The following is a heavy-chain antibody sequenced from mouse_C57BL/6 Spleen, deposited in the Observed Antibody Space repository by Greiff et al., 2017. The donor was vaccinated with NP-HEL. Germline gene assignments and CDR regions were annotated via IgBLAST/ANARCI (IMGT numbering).Heavy chain of an antibody. CDR2: IYPGGGYT. V-gene: IGHV1-63*01. J-gene: IGHJ3*01. CDR3: ARTERDYPFTY. Sequence: QVQLQQSGAELVRPGTSVKMSCKASGYTFTNYWIGWAKQRPGHGLAWIGDIYPGGGYTNYNEKFKGQATLTADKSSITTYMQFSSPTSEDSSIYNCARTERDYPFTYWGQVTLVTVSA. D-gene: IGHD2-4*01. CDR1: GYTFTNYW.